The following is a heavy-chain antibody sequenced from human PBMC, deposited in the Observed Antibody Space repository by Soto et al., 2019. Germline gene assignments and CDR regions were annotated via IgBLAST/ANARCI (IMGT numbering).Heavy chain of an antibody. Sequence: QVQLQESGPGLVKPSETLSLTCTVSGGSVSSGSYYWSWIRQPPGKGLEWIGYIYYSGSTNYNPSLKSRVTISVDTSKNQFSLKLSSVTAADTAVYYCATAPIGYCSGGSCAYYFDYWGQGTLVTVSS. D-gene: IGHD2-15*01. CDR1: GGSVSSGSYY. CDR2: IYYSGST. J-gene: IGHJ4*02. V-gene: IGHV4-61*01. CDR3: ATAPIGYCSGGSCAYYFDY.